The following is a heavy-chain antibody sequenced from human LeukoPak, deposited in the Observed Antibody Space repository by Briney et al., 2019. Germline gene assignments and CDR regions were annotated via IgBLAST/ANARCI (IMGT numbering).Heavy chain of an antibody. CDR2: IKQDGSEK. Sequence: GGSLRLSCAASGFTSSSYWISWVRQAPGKGLEWVANIKQDGSEKYYVDSVKGRFTISRDNAKNPLYLQMNSLRAEDTAEYNNARQGSLWFGESREDYWGQGTLVTVSS. CDR1: GFTSSSYW. CDR3: ARQGSLWFGESREDY. V-gene: IGHV3-7*01. J-gene: IGHJ4*02. D-gene: IGHD3-10*01.